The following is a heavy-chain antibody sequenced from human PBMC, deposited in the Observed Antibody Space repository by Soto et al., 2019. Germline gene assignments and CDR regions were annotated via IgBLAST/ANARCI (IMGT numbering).Heavy chain of an antibody. D-gene: IGHD3-10*01. J-gene: IGHJ4*02. V-gene: IGHV3-30*18. CDR3: AKDQGGSGSFDY. Sequence: QVQLVESGGGVVQPGRSLRLSCAASGFTFSSYGMHWVRQAPGKGLEWVAVISYDGSNKYYADSVKGRFTISRDNSKNTLYLQMNSQRAEDTAVYYCAKDQGGSGSFDYWGQGTLVTVSS. CDR1: GFTFSSYG. CDR2: ISYDGSNK.